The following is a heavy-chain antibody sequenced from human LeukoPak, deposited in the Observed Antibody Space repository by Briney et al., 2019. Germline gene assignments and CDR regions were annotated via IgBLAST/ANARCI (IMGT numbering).Heavy chain of an antibody. CDR1: GYTFTSYY. D-gene: IGHD4-17*01. V-gene: IGHV1-46*01. CDR2: INPSGGST. J-gene: IGHJ6*02. Sequence: GASVKVSCKASGYTFTSYYMHWVRQAPGQGLEWMGIINPSGGSTSYAQKFQGRVTMTRDTSTSTVYMELSSLRSEDTAVYYCARDLRYGDLPTAYYYYGMDVWGQGTTVTVPS. CDR3: ARDLRYGDLPTAYYYYGMDV.